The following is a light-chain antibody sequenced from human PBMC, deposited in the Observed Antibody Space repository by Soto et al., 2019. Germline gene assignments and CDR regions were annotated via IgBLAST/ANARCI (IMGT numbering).Light chain of an antibody. CDR1: QDINYY. Sequence: IQLTQSPSSLSASVGDRVTITCRASQDINYYLAWYQQKPGTAPKLLIYAASTLQSGVPSRFSGSRSGTDFTLTISSLQPEDFATYYCQQLDSYPRTFGPGTKVEIK. CDR2: AAS. J-gene: IGKJ3*01. CDR3: QQLDSYPRT. V-gene: IGKV1-9*01.